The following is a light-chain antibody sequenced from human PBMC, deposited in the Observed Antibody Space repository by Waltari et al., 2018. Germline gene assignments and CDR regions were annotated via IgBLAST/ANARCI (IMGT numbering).Light chain of an antibody. J-gene: IGLJ3*02. CDR2: GVN. CDR1: SSVIGSYNV. Sequence: QSALTQPASVSGSRGQSITISCTGSSSVIGSYNVVSWYQHHPGKAPKLLISGVNNRPAGDSNRFSGSKYGNTASLTISGLQAEDEADYYCSSYAGSVVFGGGTKLTVL. V-gene: IGLV2-23*02. CDR3: SSYAGSVV.